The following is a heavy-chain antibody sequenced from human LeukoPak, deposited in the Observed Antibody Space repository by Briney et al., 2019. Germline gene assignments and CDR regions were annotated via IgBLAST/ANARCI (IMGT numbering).Heavy chain of an antibody. V-gene: IGHV4-30-4*08. Sequence: SETLSLTCTVSGGSISSGDYYWSWIRQPPGKGLEWIGYIYYSGSTYYNPSLKSRVTISVDTSKNQFSLKLSSVTAADAAVHYCARSVYSGLLYYFDYWGQGTLVTVSS. CDR2: IYYSGST. CDR1: GGSISSGDYY. D-gene: IGHD1-26*01. J-gene: IGHJ4*02. CDR3: ARSVYSGLLYYFDY.